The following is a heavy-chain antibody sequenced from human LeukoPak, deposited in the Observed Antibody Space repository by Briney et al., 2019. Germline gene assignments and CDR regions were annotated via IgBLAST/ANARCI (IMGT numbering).Heavy chain of an antibody. Sequence: PGRSLRLSCAASGFTFSSYAMHWVRQAPGKGLEYVSAISSNGGSTYYANSVKGRFTISRDNSKNTLYLQMGSLRAEDMAVYYCARDRSITGAGPDYWGQGTLVTVSS. J-gene: IGHJ4*02. D-gene: IGHD1-20*01. CDR3: ARDRSITGAGPDY. V-gene: IGHV3-64*01. CDR2: ISSNGGST. CDR1: GFTFSSYA.